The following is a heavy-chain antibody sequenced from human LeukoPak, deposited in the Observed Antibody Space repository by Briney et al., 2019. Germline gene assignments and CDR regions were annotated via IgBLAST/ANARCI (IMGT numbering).Heavy chain of an antibody. J-gene: IGHJ3*02. Sequence: SVKVSCKASGGTFSSHAISWVRQAPGQGLEWMGGIIPIFGTANYAQKFQGRVTITADESTSTAYMELSSLRSEDTAVYYCARDCPELPCSGAFDIWGQGTMVTVSS. D-gene: IGHD1-26*01. CDR3: ARDCPELPCSGAFDI. CDR2: IIPIFGTA. CDR1: GGTFSSHA. V-gene: IGHV1-69*13.